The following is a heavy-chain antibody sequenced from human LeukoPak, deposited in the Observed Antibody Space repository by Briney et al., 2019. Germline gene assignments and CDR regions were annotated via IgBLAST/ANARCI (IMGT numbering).Heavy chain of an antibody. J-gene: IGHJ4*02. V-gene: IGHV3-23*01. CDR2: ISGSGGST. Sequence: GGSWRLSCAASELTFSSYAISWFRQAPGKGLRGVSAISGSGGSTYYADSVKGRFTISRDNSKNTLYLQMNSLRAEDTAVYYCAKNSGGTCYSHLDYWGQGTLVTVSS. CDR1: ELTFSSYA. CDR3: AKNSGGTCYSHLDY. D-gene: IGHD2-15*01.